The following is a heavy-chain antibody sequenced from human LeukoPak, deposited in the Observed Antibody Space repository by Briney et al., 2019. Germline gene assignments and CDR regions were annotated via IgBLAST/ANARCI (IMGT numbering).Heavy chain of an antibody. Sequence: ASVKVSCKASGGTFSSYAISWVRQAPGQGLEWMGGIIPIFGTANYAQKFQGRVTITADESTSTAYMELSSLRSEDTAVYYCASEGAIVGATYAFDIWGQGTMVAVSS. V-gene: IGHV1-69*13. CDR3: ASEGAIVGATYAFDI. CDR1: GGTFSSYA. D-gene: IGHD1-26*01. J-gene: IGHJ3*02. CDR2: IIPIFGTA.